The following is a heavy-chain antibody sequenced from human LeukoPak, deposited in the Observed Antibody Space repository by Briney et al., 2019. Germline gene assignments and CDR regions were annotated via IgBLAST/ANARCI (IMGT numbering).Heavy chain of an antibody. D-gene: IGHD6-6*01. V-gene: IGHV1-2*02. CDR1: GYTFTGYY. Sequence: EASVKVSCKASGYTFTGYYMHWVRQAPGQGLEWMGWINPNSGGTNYAQKFQGRVTMTRDTSISTAYMELSRLRSDDTAVYYCARDRSEEYSSSSSRYYYYYYMDVWGKGTTVTVSS. J-gene: IGHJ6*03. CDR2: INPNSGGT. CDR3: ARDRSEEYSSSSSRYYYYYYMDV.